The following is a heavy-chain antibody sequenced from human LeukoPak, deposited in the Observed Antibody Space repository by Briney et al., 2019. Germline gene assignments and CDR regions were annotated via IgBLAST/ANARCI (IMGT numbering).Heavy chain of an antibody. CDR1: GYRFTSYW. D-gene: IGHD6-13*01. V-gene: IGHV5-51*01. J-gene: IGHJ6*03. CDR3: ARHQGSWTPYSYYMDV. Sequence: GESLKISCKGSGYRFTSYWIGWVRQMPGKGLEWMGIIYPGDSDTRYSPSFQGQVTISADKSISTAYLQWSSLKASDTAMYYCARHQGSWTPYSYYMDVWGKGTTVTVSS. CDR2: IYPGDSDT.